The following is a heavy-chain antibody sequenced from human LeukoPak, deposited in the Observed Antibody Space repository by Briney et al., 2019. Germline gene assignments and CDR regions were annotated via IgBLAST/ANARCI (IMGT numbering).Heavy chain of an antibody. CDR1: GFTYSSYA. D-gene: IGHD1/OR15-1a*01. CDR3: ATSRTFDY. J-gene: IGHJ4*02. CDR2: ISGSGGST. V-gene: IGHV3-23*01. Sequence: GGSLRLSCAASGFTYSSYAMSWVRQAAGKGLEWVSAISGSGGSTYYADSVKGRFTISRDNSKNTLYLQMNSLRAEDTAVYFCATSRTFDYWGQGTLVTVSP.